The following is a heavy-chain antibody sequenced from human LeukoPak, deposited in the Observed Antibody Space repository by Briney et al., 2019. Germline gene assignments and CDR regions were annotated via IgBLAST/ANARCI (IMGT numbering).Heavy chain of an antibody. CDR3: ARHGSSGSYGA. J-gene: IGHJ5*02. CDR2: IYYTGST. V-gene: IGHV4-59*08. CDR1: GGSISSYY. Sequence: PSETLSLTCTVSGGSISSYYWSWIRQPPVKGLEWIGYIYYTGSTNYNPSLKSRITISVDTSKNQFSLKLSSVTAADTAVYYCARHGSSGSYGAWGQGTLVTVSS. D-gene: IGHD1-26*01.